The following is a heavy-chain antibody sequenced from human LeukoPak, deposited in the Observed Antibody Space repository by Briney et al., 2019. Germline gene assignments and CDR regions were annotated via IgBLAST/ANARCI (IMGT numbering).Heavy chain of an antibody. CDR3: ARRVGATNPYFDY. Sequence: SETLSLTCAVYGGSFSGYYWSWIRQPPGKGLEWVGYIYYSGSTNYNPSLKSRVTISVDTSKNQFSLKLSSVTAADTAVYYCARRVGATNPYFDYWGQGTLVTVSS. V-gene: IGHV4-59*01. J-gene: IGHJ4*02. CDR2: IYYSGST. CDR1: GGSFSGYY. D-gene: IGHD1-26*01.